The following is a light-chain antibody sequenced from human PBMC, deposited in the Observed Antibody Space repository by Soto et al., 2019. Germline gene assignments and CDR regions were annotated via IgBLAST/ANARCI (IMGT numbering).Light chain of an antibody. J-gene: IGKJ3*01. Sequence: DIQMTQSPSSLSASVGDRVTITCRASQGISNYLAWYQQRPGNIPRLLIYAASALPSGVPSRFSGSGSGTDFTLTISSLQPEDVATYYCQKYNSGSFTFGRGTRVDLK. CDR1: QGISNY. CDR3: QKYNSGSFT. V-gene: IGKV1-27*01. CDR2: AAS.